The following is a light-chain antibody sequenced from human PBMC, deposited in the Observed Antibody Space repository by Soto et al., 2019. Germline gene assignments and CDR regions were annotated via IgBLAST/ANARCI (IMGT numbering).Light chain of an antibody. J-gene: IGKJ3*01. V-gene: IGKV1-5*01. CDR2: DAS. Sequence: DIQMTQSHSTLSASVGDRVTITCRASQSISSWLAWYQQKPGKAPKLLIYDASSLVSGVPSRFSGSGSGTAVSLTSSSLQPDVFATHYCQQYNCYPFSFGPGIEVDIK. CDR3: QQYNCYPFS. CDR1: QSISSW.